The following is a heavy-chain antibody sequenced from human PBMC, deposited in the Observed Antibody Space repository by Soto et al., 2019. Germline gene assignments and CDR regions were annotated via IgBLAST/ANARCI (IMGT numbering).Heavy chain of an antibody. CDR3: ARRSYNWKLGRKADAFDI. Sequence: SETLSLTCAVYGGSFSGYYWSWIRQPPGKGLEWIGEINHSGSTNYNPSLKSRVTISVDTSKNQFSLKLSSVTAADTAVYYCARRSYNWKLGRKADAFDIWGQGTMVTVSS. J-gene: IGHJ3*02. CDR2: INHSGST. CDR1: GGSFSGYY. D-gene: IGHD1-20*01. V-gene: IGHV4-34*01.